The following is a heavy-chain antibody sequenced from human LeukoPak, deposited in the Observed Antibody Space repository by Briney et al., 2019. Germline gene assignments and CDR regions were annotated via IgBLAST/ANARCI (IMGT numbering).Heavy chain of an antibody. CDR3: AKAYTYDSSGYPDY. V-gene: IGHV3-23*01. CDR1: GFTFSNYA. Sequence: GGSLRLSCAASGFTFSNYAMSWVRQAPGKGLEWVSAISGSGGSTYYADSVKGRFTISRDNSKNTLYLQMNSLRAEDTAVYYCAKAYTYDSSGYPDYWGQGTLVTVSS. J-gene: IGHJ4*02. D-gene: IGHD3-22*01. CDR2: ISGSGGST.